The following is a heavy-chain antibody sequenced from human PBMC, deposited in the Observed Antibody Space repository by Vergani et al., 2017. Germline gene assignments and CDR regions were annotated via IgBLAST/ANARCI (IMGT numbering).Heavy chain of an antibody. V-gene: IGHV3-30*18. CDR3: VKDMYSSPYYYYMDG. CDR1: GFSFGSYG. J-gene: IGHJ6*03. Sequence: QVQLVESGGNVVQSGTSLRLSCAASGFSFGSYGMHWVRQSPGKGLEWVAVISNDGGNKYYADSVKGRFTISRDNDKNSLFLQMNSLTTEDTALYYCVKDMYSSPYYYYMDGWGKGTTVTVSS. D-gene: IGHD6-13*01. CDR2: ISNDGGNK.